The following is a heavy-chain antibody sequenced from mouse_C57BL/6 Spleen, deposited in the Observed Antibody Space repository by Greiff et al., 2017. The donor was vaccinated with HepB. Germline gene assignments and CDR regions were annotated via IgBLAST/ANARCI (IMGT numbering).Heavy chain of an antibody. J-gene: IGHJ2*01. CDR3: ARYDYGSSYYCDY. CDR1: GYTFTDYN. Sequence: EVQLQQSGPELVKPGASVKIPCKASGYTFTDYNMDWVKQSHGKSLEWIGDINPNNGGTIYNQKFKGKATLTVDKSSSTAYMELRSLTSEDTAVYYCARYDYGSSYYCDYGGQGTTLTVSS. V-gene: IGHV1-18*01. D-gene: IGHD1-1*01. CDR2: INPNNGGT.